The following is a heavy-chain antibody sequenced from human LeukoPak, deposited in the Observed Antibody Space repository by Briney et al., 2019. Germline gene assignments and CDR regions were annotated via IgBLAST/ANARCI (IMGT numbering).Heavy chain of an antibody. V-gene: IGHV3-7*01. CDR2: IKQDGSGK. CDR3: ARGVWPPRGSYWEYYFDY. Sequence: TGGSLRLSCAASGFTFSSYWMSWVRQAPGKGLEWVANIKQDGSGKYYVDSVKGRFTISRDNAKNSLYLQMNSLRAEDTAVYYCARGVWPPRGSYWEYYFDYWGQGTLVTVSS. D-gene: IGHD1-26*01. J-gene: IGHJ4*02. CDR1: GFTFSSYW.